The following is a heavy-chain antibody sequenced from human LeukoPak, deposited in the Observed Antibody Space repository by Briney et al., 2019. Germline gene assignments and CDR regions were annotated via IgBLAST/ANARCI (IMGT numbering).Heavy chain of an antibody. CDR3: ARGEAVDIVVVPAAMGHDAFDI. CDR2: LIDSVGT. J-gene: IGHJ3*02. Sequence: SEAPSLTCAVYGGSFSGYYWSCIRHTPGERLERIGELIDSVGTNFNPSLKCRVPISVDPSKNPFSLKLSPVTAADTAVYYCARGEAVDIVVVPAAMGHDAFDIWGQGTMVTVSS. CDR1: GGSFSGYY. D-gene: IGHD2-2*03. V-gene: IGHV4-34*01.